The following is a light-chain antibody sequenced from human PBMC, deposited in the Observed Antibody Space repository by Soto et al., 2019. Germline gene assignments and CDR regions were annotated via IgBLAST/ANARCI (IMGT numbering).Light chain of an antibody. CDR1: SSNIGAGYD. J-gene: IGLJ1*01. Sequence: QSVLTQPPSVSGAPGQRVTISCTGSSSNIGAGYDLHWYQQLPGTAPKLLIYGHSYRPSGVPDRFSGSKSCTSASLAITGLQAEDEADYYCQSYDSSLSGYVFGTGTKLTVL. CDR3: QSYDSSLSGYV. V-gene: IGLV1-40*01. CDR2: GHS.